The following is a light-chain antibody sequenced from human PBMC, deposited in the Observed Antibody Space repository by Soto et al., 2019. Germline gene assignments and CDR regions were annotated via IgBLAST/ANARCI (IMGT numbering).Light chain of an antibody. J-gene: IGKJ5*01. CDR1: QTIRSY. CDR3: QQSYSTPIT. Sequence: DIQMTQSPSSLSASVRDRVTITCRASQTIRSYLNWYQQTXGKAPKXXIYATSSLQGGVPSMFSGSGAGTDCTRTISSLQREDVETYCCQQSYSTPITFGQGTRLEI. V-gene: IGKV1-39*01. CDR2: ATS.